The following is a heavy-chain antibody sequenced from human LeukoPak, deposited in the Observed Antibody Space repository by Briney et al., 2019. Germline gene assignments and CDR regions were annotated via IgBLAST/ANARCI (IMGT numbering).Heavy chain of an antibody. CDR3: ARDLGQYYDTSDNWFDP. V-gene: IGHV3-74*01. D-gene: IGHD3-22*01. J-gene: IGHJ5*02. CDR1: GFTFSNYW. CDR2: INSDGINT. Sequence: GGSLRLSCAASGFTFSNYWMHWVRQAPGKGLVWVSRINSDGINTSYADSVKGRFTISRDNAKNTLNLQMNSLRAEDTAVYYCARDLGQYYDTSDNWFDPWGQGTLVAVSS.